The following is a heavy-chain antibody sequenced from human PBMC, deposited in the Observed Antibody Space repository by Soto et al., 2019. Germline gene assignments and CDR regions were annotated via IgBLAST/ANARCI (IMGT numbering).Heavy chain of an antibody. D-gene: IGHD5-18*01. CDR1: GFTFSSYG. J-gene: IGHJ4*02. V-gene: IGHV3-33*01. CDR2: IWYDGSNK. CDR3: ARDVRMGQLWADY. Sequence: PGGSLRLSCAASGFTFSSYGMHWVRQAPGKGLEWVAVIWYDGSNKYYADSVKGRFTISRDNSKNTLYLQMNSLRAEDTAVYYCARDVRMGQLWADYWGQGTLVTVSS.